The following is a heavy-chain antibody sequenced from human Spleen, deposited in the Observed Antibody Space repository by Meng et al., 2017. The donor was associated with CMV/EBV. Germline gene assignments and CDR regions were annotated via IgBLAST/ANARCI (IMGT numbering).Heavy chain of an antibody. D-gene: IGHD3-10*01. CDR3: ARDAGVILSAGYFQH. J-gene: IGHJ1*01. CDR1: GITYSTYE. Sequence: SGITYSTYEMHWFRQDPGKGLEWVAVISYDGTAQFYAESVKGRFTISRENSKNTLDLQMNTLRPDDTAVYYCARDAGVILSAGYFQHWGQGTLVTV. V-gene: IGHV3-30*04. CDR2: ISYDGTAQ.